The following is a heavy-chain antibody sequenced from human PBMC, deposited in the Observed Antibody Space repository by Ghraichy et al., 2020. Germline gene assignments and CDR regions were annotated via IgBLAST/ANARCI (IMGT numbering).Heavy chain of an antibody. D-gene: IGHD2-8*02. Sequence: GGSLRLSCAASGFTFSSYGVHWVRQAPGKGLEWVAVISYDGSNKYYADSVKGRFTISRDNSKHTLYLQMNSLRAEDTAVYYCAKDQTETRDYWRYYYYGMDVWGQGTTVTVSS. CDR1: GFTFSSYG. CDR2: ISYDGSNK. J-gene: IGHJ6*02. CDR3: AKDQTETRDYWRYYYYGMDV. V-gene: IGHV3-30*18.